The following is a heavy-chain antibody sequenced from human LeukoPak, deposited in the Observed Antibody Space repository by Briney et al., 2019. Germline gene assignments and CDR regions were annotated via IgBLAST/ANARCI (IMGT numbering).Heavy chain of an antibody. CDR1: GGSISSSNW. D-gene: IGHD3-10*01. CDR2: IYHSGST. Sequence: SGTLSLTCAVCGGSISSSNWWGWVRQPPGKGLEWIGEIYHSGSTYYNPSLKSRVTISVDKSKNQFSLKLSSVTAADTAVYYCARDPRSGNIEIDAFDIWGQGTMVTVSS. J-gene: IGHJ3*02. CDR3: ARDPRSGNIEIDAFDI. V-gene: IGHV4-4*02.